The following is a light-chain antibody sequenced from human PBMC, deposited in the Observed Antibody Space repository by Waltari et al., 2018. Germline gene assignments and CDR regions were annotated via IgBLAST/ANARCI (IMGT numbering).Light chain of an antibody. J-gene: IGKJ5*01. CDR3: QQRRDWPIT. Sequence: DIVLTQSPASLSLSPGERATLSCRASQSVSSYLAWYQQKPGQAPRRLIYDASNRATGIPARFSGSGSGTDFTLTISSLEPEDFAVYYCQQRRDWPITFGQGTRLEIK. CDR2: DAS. CDR1: QSVSSY. V-gene: IGKV3-11*01.